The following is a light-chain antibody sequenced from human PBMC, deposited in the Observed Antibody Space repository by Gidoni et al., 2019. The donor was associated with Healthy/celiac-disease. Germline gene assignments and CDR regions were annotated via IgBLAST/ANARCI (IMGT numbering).Light chain of an antibody. CDR3: QQSYSNRLT. J-gene: IGKJ4*01. CDR1: QSISSY. Sequence: DIPLAQSPSSLSASVGDRVTITCRASQSISSYLNWYQQTQGKAPKLLIYDASSLQSGVPSRLSGSGCGRDFTLTISSLQPEDFATYYCQQSYSNRLTFGGGTKVEIK. V-gene: IGKV1-39*01. CDR2: DAS.